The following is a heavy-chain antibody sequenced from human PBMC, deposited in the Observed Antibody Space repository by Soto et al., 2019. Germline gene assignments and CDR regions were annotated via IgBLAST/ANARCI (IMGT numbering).Heavy chain of an antibody. CDR2: IIPIFGTA. V-gene: IGHV1-69*13. CDR3: ARGSSSWYTTYYYYYGMDV. CDR1: GGTFSSYA. Sequence: SVKVSCKASGGTFSSYAISWVRQAPGQGLEWMGGIIPIFGTANYAQKFQGRVTITADESTSTAYMELSSLRSEDTAVYYCARGSSSWYTTYYYYYGMDVWGQGTTVTVSS. J-gene: IGHJ6*02. D-gene: IGHD6-13*01.